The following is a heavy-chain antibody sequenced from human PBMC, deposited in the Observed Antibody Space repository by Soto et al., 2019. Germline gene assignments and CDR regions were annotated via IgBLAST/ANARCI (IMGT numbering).Heavy chain of an antibody. D-gene: IGHD6-13*01. J-gene: IGHJ6*02. CDR1: GFTFSSYR. CDR3: ARDGQQQLVDYYYYGMDV. Sequence: GSLRLSCAASGFTFSSYRMNWVRQAPGKGLEWVSSISSSSSYIYYADSVKGRFTISRDNAKNSLYLQMNSLRAEDTAVYYCARDGQQQLVDYYYYGMDVWGQGTTVTVSS. V-gene: IGHV3-21*01. CDR2: ISSSSSYI.